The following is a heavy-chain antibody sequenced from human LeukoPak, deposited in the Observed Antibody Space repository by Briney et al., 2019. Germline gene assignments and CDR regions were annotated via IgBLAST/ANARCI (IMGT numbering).Heavy chain of an antibody. CDR3: AVCSSTYYYYGMDA. J-gene: IGHJ6*04. V-gene: IGHV4-59*01. Sequence: SETLSLTCTVSGGSISSYYWSWIRQPPGKGLEWIGYIYYSGSTNYNPSLKSRVTISVDTSKNQFSLKLSSVTAADTAVYYCAVCSSTYYYYGMDAWGKGTTVTVSS. CDR2: IYYSGST. CDR1: GGSISSYY. D-gene: IGHD2-2*01.